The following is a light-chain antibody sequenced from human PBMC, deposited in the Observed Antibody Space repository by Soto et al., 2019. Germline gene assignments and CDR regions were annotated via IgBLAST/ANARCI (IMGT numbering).Light chain of an antibody. CDR1: QGIINY. J-gene: IGKJ3*01. CDR2: GAS. CDR3: QQLFAYVPT. Sequence: IQLTQSPSSLYASMGDRVTITCRASQGIINYLALYQQKPGKAPKLLIYGASTMQGGFPSRFSGSGSGTDFNLPVTGLQQAALAPNYCQQLFAYVPTFGHGNKLHIK. V-gene: IGKV1-9*01.